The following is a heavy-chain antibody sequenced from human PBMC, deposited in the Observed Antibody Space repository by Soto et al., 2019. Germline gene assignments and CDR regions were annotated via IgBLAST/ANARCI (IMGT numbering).Heavy chain of an antibody. CDR1: GFTFSSYA. CDR2: ISYDGSNK. J-gene: IGHJ4*02. CDR3: ARDSSLKYYYDSSGYPPDY. D-gene: IGHD3-22*01. Sequence: QVQLVESGGGVVQPGRSLRLSCAASGFTFSSYAMHWVRQAPGKGLEWVAVISYDGSNKYYADSVKGRFTISRDNSKNTLYLQMNSLRAEDTAVYYCARDSSLKYYYDSSGYPPDYWGQGTLVTVSS. V-gene: IGHV3-30-3*01.